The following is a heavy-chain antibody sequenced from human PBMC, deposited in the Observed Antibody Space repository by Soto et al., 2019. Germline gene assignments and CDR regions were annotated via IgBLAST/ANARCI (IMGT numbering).Heavy chain of an antibody. D-gene: IGHD1-1*01. J-gene: IGHJ3*01. CDR3: ATWHEREHAYDV. V-gene: IGHV3-53*01. CDR1: GLTISGKKY. Sequence: GGSLRLSCAAFGLTISGKKYVAWVRQAPGKGLEWVSALYDVDGSFYADSAKGRFTTSSDSSKTTVYLQINDLRPDDTAVYYCATWHEREHAYDVWGQGTTVTVSS. CDR2: LYDVDGS.